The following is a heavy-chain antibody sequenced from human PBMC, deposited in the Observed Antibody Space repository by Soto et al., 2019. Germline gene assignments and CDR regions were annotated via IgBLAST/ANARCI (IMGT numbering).Heavy chain of an antibody. D-gene: IGHD4-17*01. V-gene: IGHV4-30-4*01. CDR2: IYNSGIT. J-gene: IGHJ4*02. CDR3: AREYGDYGDSDAVSFTFDY. CDR1: GGSISSGDYS. Sequence: SETLSLTCTVSGGSISSGDYSWSWVRQSPGKGXEWIGHIYNSGITYYNPSLKSRVVISIDTSRNQFSLRLNSLTAEDTAVYYCAREYGDYGDSDAVSFTFDYWGQGTLVTVSS.